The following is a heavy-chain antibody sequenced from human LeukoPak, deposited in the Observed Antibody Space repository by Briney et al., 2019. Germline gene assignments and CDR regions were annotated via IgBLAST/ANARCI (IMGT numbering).Heavy chain of an antibody. J-gene: IGHJ6*02. CDR1: GFTFSSYS. D-gene: IGHD1-1*01. V-gene: IGHV3-21*01. Sequence: PGGSLRLSCAASGFTFSSYSMNWVRQAPGKGLEWVSSISRSSSYIYYADSVKGRFTISRDNAKNSLYLQMNSLRAEDTAVYYCARGRSAGTGGGYYYYYYGMDVWGQGTTVTVSS. CDR3: ARGRSAGTGGGYYYYYYGMDV. CDR2: ISRSSSYI.